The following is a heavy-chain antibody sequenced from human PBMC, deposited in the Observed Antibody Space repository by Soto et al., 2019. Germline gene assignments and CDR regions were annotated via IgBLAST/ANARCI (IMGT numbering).Heavy chain of an antibody. CDR3: ARHRNYDFWSGYNAGYYYYGMDV. CDR1: GYQYTIYL. D-gene: IGHD3-3*01. CDR2: IYPGDSDT. J-gene: IGHJ6*02. V-gene: IGHV5-51*01. Sequence: DALNISYTGSGYQYTIYLMGCVRPKPGKGLEWMGIIYPGDSDTRYSPSFQGQVTISADKSISTAYLQWSSLKASDTAMYYCARHRNYDFWSGYNAGYYYYGMDVWGQGTTVTVSS.